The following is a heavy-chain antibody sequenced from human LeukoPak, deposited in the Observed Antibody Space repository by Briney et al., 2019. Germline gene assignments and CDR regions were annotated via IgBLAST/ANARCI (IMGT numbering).Heavy chain of an antibody. J-gene: IGHJ4*02. CDR1: GFTFSSYA. CDR2: ISGSGGST. V-gene: IGHV3-23*01. CDR3: AKIMFSGYYFDY. Sequence: AGGSLRLSCAASGFTFSSYAMSWVRQAPGMGLEWVSAISGSGGSTYYADSVKGRFTISRDNSKNTLYLQMNSLRAEDTAVYYCAKIMFSGYYFDYWGQGTLVTVSS. D-gene: IGHD3/OR15-3a*01.